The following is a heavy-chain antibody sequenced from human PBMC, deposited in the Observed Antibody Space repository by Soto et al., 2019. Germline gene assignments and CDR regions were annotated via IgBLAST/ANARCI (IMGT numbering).Heavy chain of an antibody. Sequence: SGPTLVNPXQTLTLTCTFSGFSLSTSGMCVSWIRQPPGKALEWLALIDWDDDKYYSTSLKTRLTISKDTSKNQVVLTMTNMDPVDTATYYCARTPYSNYYYYGMDVWGQGTTVTVSS. D-gene: IGHD4-4*01. CDR1: GFSLSTSGMC. J-gene: IGHJ6*02. CDR3: ARTPYSNYYYYGMDV. V-gene: IGHV2-70*01. CDR2: IDWDDDK.